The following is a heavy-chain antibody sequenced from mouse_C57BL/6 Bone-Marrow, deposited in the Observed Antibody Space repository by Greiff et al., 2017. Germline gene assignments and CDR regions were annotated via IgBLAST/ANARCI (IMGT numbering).Heavy chain of an antibody. CDR2: IRSKSNNYAT. CDR3: VRGGSY. V-gene: IGHV10-1*01. CDR1: GFSFNTYA. Sequence: EVKLVESGGGLVQPKGSLKLSCAASGFSFNTYAMNWVRQAPGKGLEWVARIRSKSNNYATYYADSVKDRFTISRDDSESMLYLQMNNLKTAATSMYYCVRGGSYWGQGTTLTVSS. J-gene: IGHJ2*01.